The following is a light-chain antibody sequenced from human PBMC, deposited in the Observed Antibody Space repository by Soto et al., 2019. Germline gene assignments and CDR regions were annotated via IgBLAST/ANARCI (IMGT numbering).Light chain of an antibody. CDR1: QSVLYSSNNKNY. J-gene: IGKJ1*01. Sequence: DIVMTQSPDSLAVSLGERATINCKSSQSVLYSSNNKNYLAWYQQKPGQPPKLLIYWAPTRESGVPDRFSGSGSRTDFTLTISSLQAEDVAVYYCQQYYSTLTWTFGQGTKVEIK. V-gene: IGKV4-1*01. CDR3: QQYYSTLTWT. CDR2: WAP.